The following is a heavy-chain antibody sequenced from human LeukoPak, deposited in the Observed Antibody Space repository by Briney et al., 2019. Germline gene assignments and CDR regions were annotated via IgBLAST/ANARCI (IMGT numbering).Heavy chain of an antibody. Sequence: GVSLRLSCSASGFIFSNYWMTWVRQAPGKGLEWVANIKQEGSEKYYVDSVKGRFTISRDNAKKSLYLQMNSLRAEDTAVYFCARDMIILQSWGQGTLVTVSS. CDR1: GFIFSNYW. D-gene: IGHD3-16*01. V-gene: IGHV3-7*04. CDR2: IKQEGSEK. J-gene: IGHJ5*02. CDR3: ARDMIILQS.